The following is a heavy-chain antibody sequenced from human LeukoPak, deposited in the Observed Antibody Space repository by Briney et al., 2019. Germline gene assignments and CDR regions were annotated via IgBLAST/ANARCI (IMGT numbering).Heavy chain of an antibody. CDR3: ARVRYGSGSLYYYYYYMDV. CDR1: AGSISSSSYY. J-gene: IGHJ6*03. V-gene: IGHV4-39*01. CDR2: IYYSWST. D-gene: IGHD3-10*01. Sequence: SETLSLTCTVSAGSISSSSYYWGWIPQPPGKGLEWIGSIYYSWSTYYNPSLKSRVTISVYTSKNQFFLKLSSVTAADTAIYCCARVRYGSGSLYYYYYYMDVWGKGTTVTISS.